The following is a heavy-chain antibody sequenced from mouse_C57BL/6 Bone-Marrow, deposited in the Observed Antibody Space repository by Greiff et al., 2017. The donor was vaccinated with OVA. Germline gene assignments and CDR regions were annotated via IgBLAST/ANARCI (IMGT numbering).Heavy chain of an antibody. D-gene: IGHD2-3*01. V-gene: IGHV1-7*01. CDR3: ARWDDGYPYYAMDY. CDR1: GYTFTSYW. CDR2: INPSSGYT. J-gene: IGHJ4*01. Sequence: VQLQQSGAELAKPGASVKLSCKASGYTFTSYWMHWVKQRPGQGLEWIGYINPSSGYTKYNQKFKDKATLTANKSSSTAYMQMSSLTYEDSAVYYCARWDDGYPYYAMDYWGQGTSVTVSS.